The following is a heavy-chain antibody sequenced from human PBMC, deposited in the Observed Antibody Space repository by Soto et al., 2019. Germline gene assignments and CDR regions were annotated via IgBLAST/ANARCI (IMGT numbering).Heavy chain of an antibody. Sequence: QVQLQESGPGLVKPSQTLSLTCTVSGGSISSGGYYWSWIRQHPGKGLEWIGYIFYSGTTYYNPSLXSXFTLSVDTSKTQFSLKLSSVTAADTAVYYCARSVDPWGQGTLVTVSS. V-gene: IGHV4-31*03. J-gene: IGHJ5*02. CDR1: GGSISSGGYY. CDR3: ARSVDP. CDR2: IFYSGTT.